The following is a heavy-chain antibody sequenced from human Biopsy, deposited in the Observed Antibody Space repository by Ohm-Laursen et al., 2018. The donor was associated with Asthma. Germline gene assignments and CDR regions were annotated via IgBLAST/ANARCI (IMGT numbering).Heavy chain of an antibody. V-gene: IGHV3-30*03. CDR1: GFTLSSYV. CDR3: ARVPVAAAGPYYYGMDV. CDR2: ISFDPLNK. Sequence: SLRLSCAASGFTLSSYVMHWVRQAPGKGLDWVALISFDPLNKQYADWVRGRFTVSRDSSKNTLYLQMSSLRADDTAVYYWARVPVAAAGPYYYGMDVWGQGTTVTVSS. D-gene: IGHD6-13*01. J-gene: IGHJ6*02.